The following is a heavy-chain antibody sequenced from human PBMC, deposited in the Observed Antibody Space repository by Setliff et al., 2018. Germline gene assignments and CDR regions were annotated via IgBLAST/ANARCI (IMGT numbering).Heavy chain of an antibody. CDR2: IKSKAHGGTT. V-gene: IGHV3-49*04. CDR3: AKNGFGVVALGVNNWFDP. D-gene: IGHD3-10*01. CDR1: GFTFGDYA. J-gene: IGHJ5*02. Sequence: PGGSLRLSCTASGFTFGDYAMSWVRQAPGKGLEWVGFIKSKAHGGTTEYAASVKGRFTISRDDSKSIAYLQMNSLRAEDTAVYYCAKNGFGVVALGVNNWFDPWGQGTLVTVSS.